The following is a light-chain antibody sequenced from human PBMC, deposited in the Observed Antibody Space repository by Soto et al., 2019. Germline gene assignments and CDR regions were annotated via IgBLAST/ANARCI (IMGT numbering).Light chain of an antibody. Sequence: QSVLTQPPLVSGAPGQTVTISCPGGSSNIGAGYHVHWYMQLPGKAPKLLIFGNTNRPSGVPDRFSGSRSGSSASLAISGLQAEDEADYYCQTYDKSLGGWVFGGGTKVTVL. J-gene: IGLJ3*02. CDR3: QTYDKSLGGWV. CDR2: GNT. CDR1: SSNIGAGYH. V-gene: IGLV1-40*01.